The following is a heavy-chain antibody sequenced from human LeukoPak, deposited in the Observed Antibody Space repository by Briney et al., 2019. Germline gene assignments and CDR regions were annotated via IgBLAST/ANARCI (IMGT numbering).Heavy chain of an antibody. CDR1: GFTFSSYS. CDR3: AKDLSDTAMVSFLDY. D-gene: IGHD5-18*01. CDR2: ISSSSSYI. V-gene: IGHV3-21*04. Sequence: GGSLRLSCAASGFTFSSYSMNWVRQAPGKGLEWVSSISSSSSYIYYADSVKGRFTISRDNSKNTLYLQMNSLRAEDTAVYYCAKDLSDTAMVSFLDYWGQGTLVTVSS. J-gene: IGHJ4*02.